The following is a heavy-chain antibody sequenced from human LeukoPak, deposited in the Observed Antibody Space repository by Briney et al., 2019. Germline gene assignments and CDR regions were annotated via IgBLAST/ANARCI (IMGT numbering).Heavy chain of an antibody. D-gene: IGHD3-22*01. J-gene: IGHJ4*02. Sequence: PSETLSLTCAVYGGSFSGYYWSWIRQPPGKGLEWIGEINHSGSTNYNPSLKSRVTISVDTSKNQFSLKLSSVTAADTAVYYCARQTPYYYDSSGNRDNWGQGTLVTVSS. V-gene: IGHV4-34*01. CDR2: INHSGST. CDR1: GGSFSGYY. CDR3: ARQTPYYYDSSGNRDN.